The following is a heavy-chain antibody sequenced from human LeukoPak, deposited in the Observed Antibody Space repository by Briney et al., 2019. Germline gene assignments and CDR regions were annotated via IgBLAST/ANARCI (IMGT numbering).Heavy chain of an antibody. CDR3: ARDCSGGSCVSGPFEY. J-gene: IGHJ4*02. D-gene: IGHD2-15*01. CDR1: GGSISSYY. Sequence: SETLSLTCTVSGGSISSYYWSWIRQPPGKGLEWIGCIYYTGSSYYNPSLKSRVTISVGTSKNQFSLKLRSVTAADTAVYYCARDCSGGSCVSGPFEYWGQGTLVTVSS. V-gene: IGHV4-4*08. CDR2: IYYTGSS.